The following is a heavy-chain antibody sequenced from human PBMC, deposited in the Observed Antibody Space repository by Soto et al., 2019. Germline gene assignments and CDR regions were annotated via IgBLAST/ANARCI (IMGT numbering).Heavy chain of an antibody. V-gene: IGHV3-23*01. CDR2: LTWGGSA. CDR1: GFNCRDYG. D-gene: IGHD6-6*01. CDR3: AKERTSSTYDGMDV. Sequence: EVQLLESGGGLIQPGGSLRLSCAGAGFNCRDYGMNWVRQAPGKGLEWVSGLTWGGSAYYAESVRGRFTISRDNSKSILYGQRNSLRVADTAVYYCAKERTSSTYDGMDVWGQGTPVTVSS. J-gene: IGHJ6*02.